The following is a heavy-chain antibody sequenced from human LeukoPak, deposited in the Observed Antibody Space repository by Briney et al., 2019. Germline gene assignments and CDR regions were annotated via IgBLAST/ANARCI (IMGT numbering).Heavy chain of an antibody. CDR3: ARHREYYYDSSGYSYAFDI. Sequence: GKSLKISCKGSGYSFTSYWIGWVRQMPGKGLEWMGIIYPGDSDTRYSPSFQGQVTISADKSISTAYLQWSSLKASDTAMYYCARHREYYYDSSGYSYAFDIWGQGTMVTVSS. CDR1: GYSFTSYW. V-gene: IGHV5-51*01. D-gene: IGHD3-22*01. J-gene: IGHJ3*02. CDR2: IYPGDSDT.